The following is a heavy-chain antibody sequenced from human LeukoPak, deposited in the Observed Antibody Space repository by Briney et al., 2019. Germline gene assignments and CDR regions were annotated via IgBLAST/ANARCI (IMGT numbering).Heavy chain of an antibody. V-gene: IGHV4-4*07. CDR3: ARIVLDTARPYYFDY. D-gene: IGHD5-18*01. CDR2: IYTSGST. Sequence: SETLSLTCTVSGGSISSYYWSWIRQPAGKGLEWIGRIYTSGSTNYNPSLKSRVTMSVDTSKNQFSLKLSSVTAADTAVYYCARIVLDTARPYYFDYWGQGTLVTVSS. CDR1: GGSISSYY. J-gene: IGHJ4*02.